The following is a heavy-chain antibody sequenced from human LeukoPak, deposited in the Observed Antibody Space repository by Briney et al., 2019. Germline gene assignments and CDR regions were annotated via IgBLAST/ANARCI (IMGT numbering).Heavy chain of an antibody. V-gene: IGHV6-1*01. CDR3: ARDFGTTGWHTFDY. J-gene: IGHJ4*02. CDR2: TYYRSKWYN. Sequence: SQTLSLTCVVSGDSVSGKNGAWSWIRQSPSRGLEWLGRTYYRSKWYNDYAESMEGRMTISQDTPKNQYSLHLNSVTPDDTAVYYCARDFGTTGWHTFDYWGQGTLVTVSS. CDR1: GDSVSGKNGA. D-gene: IGHD6-19*01.